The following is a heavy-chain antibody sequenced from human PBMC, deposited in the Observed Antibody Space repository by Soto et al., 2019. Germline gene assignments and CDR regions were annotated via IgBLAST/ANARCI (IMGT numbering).Heavy chain of an antibody. J-gene: IGHJ4*02. Sequence: ASVKVSCKASGFTFTSSAMQWVRQARGQRLEWIGWIVVGSGNTNYAQKFQERVTITRDMSTSTAYMELSSLRSEDTAVYYCARDYYKYYDSSGYYRSPAYWGQGTLVTVSS. V-gene: IGHV1-58*02. D-gene: IGHD3-22*01. CDR2: IVVGSGNT. CDR3: ARDYYKYYDSSGYYRSPAY. CDR1: GFTFTSSA.